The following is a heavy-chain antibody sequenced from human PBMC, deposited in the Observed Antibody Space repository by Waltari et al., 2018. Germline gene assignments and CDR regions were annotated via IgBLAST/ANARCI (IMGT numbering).Heavy chain of an antibody. CDR3: ARGATTKFYYYYYYMDV. CDR2: LNPVNGDK. J-gene: IGHJ6*03. CDR1: GSRLCSHS. D-gene: IGHD1-1*01. Sequence: QVQLVQSGAEVVSRGASVRVSCKASGSRLCSHSIHGGRPAPGQRLEWMAWLNPVNGDKKYSQKFQGRVSVTRDTSARTVYMDLSSLTSEDTATYYCARGATTKFYYYYYYMDVWGQGTSVTVSS. V-gene: IGHV1-3*01.